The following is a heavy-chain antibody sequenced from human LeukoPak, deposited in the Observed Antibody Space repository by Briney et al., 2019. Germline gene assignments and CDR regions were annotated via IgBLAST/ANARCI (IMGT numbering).Heavy chain of an antibody. CDR3: AKDKVPDGKWEIDR. V-gene: IGHV3-23*01. Sequence: PGGSLRLSCTPSGFTFSTYAMNWVRQAPGKGLEWVGGITGNAGFIGYADSVEGRFIISRDNTNNRLFLQMRSLRGEDTAVYYCAKDKVPDGKWEIDRWGQGTLVTVSS. CDR1: GFTFSTYA. CDR2: ITGNAGFI. D-gene: IGHD1-26*01. J-gene: IGHJ5*02.